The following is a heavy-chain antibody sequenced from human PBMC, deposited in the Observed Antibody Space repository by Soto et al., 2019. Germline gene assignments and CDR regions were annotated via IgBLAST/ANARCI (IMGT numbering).Heavy chain of an antibody. CDR1: GFTFTSYA. CDR2: ISGSGGST. D-gene: IGHD6-6*01. CDR3: AKGEDYSSSSFYYYYGMDV. V-gene: IGHV3-23*01. Sequence: GGSLRLSCAASGFTFTSYAMSWVRQAPGKGLEWVSAISGSGGSTYYADSVKGRFTISRDNSKNTLYLQMNSLRAEDTALYYCAKGEDYSSSSFYYYYGMDVWGQGTTVTVSS. J-gene: IGHJ6*02.